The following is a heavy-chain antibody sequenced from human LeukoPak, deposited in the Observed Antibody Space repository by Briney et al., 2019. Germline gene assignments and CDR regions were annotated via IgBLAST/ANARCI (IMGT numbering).Heavy chain of an antibody. Sequence: SETLSLTCTVSGGSISSGGYYWSWIRQHPGKGLEWIGYIYYSGSTYYNPSLKSRVTISVDTSKNQFSLKLSSVTAADTAVYYCARDMYVWGSYRYTARFDYWGQGTLVTVSS. D-gene: IGHD3-16*02. CDR1: GGSISSGGYY. CDR3: ARDMYVWGSYRYTARFDY. V-gene: IGHV4-31*03. J-gene: IGHJ4*02. CDR2: IYYSGST.